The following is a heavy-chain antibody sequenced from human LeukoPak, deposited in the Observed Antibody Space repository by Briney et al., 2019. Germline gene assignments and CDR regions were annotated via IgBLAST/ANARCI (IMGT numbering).Heavy chain of an antibody. CDR1: GFTFSGYG. D-gene: IGHD3-10*01. V-gene: IGHV3-21*01. CDR2: ISSSSSYI. J-gene: IGHJ4*02. Sequence: PGGSLRLSCAASGFTFSGYGMHWLRQAPGKGLEWVSSISSSSSYIYYADSVRGRFTISRDNAKNSLYLQMNSLRAEDTAVYYCARDYFPRFGELLEEVSYFDYWGQGTLVTVSS. CDR3: ARDYFPRFGELLEEVSYFDY.